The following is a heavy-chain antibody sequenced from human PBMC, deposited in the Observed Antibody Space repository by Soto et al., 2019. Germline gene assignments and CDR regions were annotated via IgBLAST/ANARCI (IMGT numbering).Heavy chain of an antibody. CDR3: ARGFYDTGGYSSPFDI. J-gene: IGHJ5*02. V-gene: IGHV4-59*01. CDR2: MYYTGST. CDR1: GDSINNYY. D-gene: IGHD3-22*01. Sequence: SETLSLTCSVSGDSINNYYWSWIRQSPGKRLEWIGYMYYTGSTRYNPSLGSRVTFSVDASKNQFSLNLSSVTAADTAVYYCARGFYDTGGYSSPFDIWGQGILVTVSS.